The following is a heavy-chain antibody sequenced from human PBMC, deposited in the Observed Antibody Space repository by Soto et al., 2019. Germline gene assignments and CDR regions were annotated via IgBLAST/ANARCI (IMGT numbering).Heavy chain of an antibody. V-gene: IGHV1-3*01. CDR1: GYTFTSYA. D-gene: IGHD6-19*01. CDR3: ARDLTARYSSGWYSHWAFDI. CDR2: INAGNGNT. J-gene: IGHJ3*02. Sequence: ASVKVSCKASGYTFTSYAMHWVRQAPGQRLEWMGWINAGNGNTKYSQKFQGRVTITRDTSASTAYMELSSLRSEDTAVYYCARDLTARYSSGWYSHWAFDIWGQGTMVTVSS.